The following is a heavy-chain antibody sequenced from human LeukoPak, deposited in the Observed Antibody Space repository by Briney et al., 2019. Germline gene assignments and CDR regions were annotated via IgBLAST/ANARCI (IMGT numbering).Heavy chain of an antibody. CDR2: MNPNSGNT. J-gene: IGHJ4*02. D-gene: IGHD6-13*01. CDR1: GGTFSSYA. V-gene: IGHV1-8*02. Sequence: ASVKVSCKASGGTFSSYAINWVRQATGQGLEWMGWMNPNSGNTGYAQKFQGRVTMTRNTSISTAYMELSSLRSEDTAVYYCATGSSSWYPDYWGQGTLVTVSS. CDR3: ATGSSSWYPDY.